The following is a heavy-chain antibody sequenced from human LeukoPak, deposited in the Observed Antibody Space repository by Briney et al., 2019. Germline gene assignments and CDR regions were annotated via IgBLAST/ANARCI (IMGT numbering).Heavy chain of an antibody. CDR3: ARGRGGGYSGYDSYYFDY. V-gene: IGHV4-34*01. D-gene: IGHD5-12*01. CDR1: GGSFSGYY. Sequence: SETLSLTCAVYGGSFSGYYWSWIRQPPGKGLEWIGEINHSGSTNYNPSLKSRVTISVDTSKNQSSLKLSSVTAADTAVYYCARGRGGGYSGYDSYYFDYWGQGTLVTVSS. CDR2: INHSGST. J-gene: IGHJ4*02.